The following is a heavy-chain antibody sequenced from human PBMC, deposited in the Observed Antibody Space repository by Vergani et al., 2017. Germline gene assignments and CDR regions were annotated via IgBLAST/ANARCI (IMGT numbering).Heavy chain of an antibody. V-gene: IGHV4-39*01. CDR3: ARSRYSSGLPPGY. CDR2: IYYSGST. J-gene: IGHJ4*02. Sequence: QLQLQESGPGLVKPSETLSLTCTVSGGSISSSSYYWGWIRQPPGKGLEWIGSIYYSGSTYYNPSLKSRVTISVDTSKNQFSLKLGSVTAADTAVYYCARSRYSSGLPPGYWGQGTLVTVSS. CDR1: GGSISSSSYY. D-gene: IGHD6-19*01.